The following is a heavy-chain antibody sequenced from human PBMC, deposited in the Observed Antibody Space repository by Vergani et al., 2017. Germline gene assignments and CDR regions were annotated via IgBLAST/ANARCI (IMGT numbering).Heavy chain of an antibody. J-gene: IGHJ5*02. V-gene: IGHV1-2*02. Sequence: QVQLVQSGAEVKKPGASVKVSCRASGYTFTAYYMHWVRQAPGQGFEWMGWINPNGGGTSYAQKFQGRVTMTRDTSISTAYMELSRLSSDDTDVYYCANKRGENWFDPWGQGTLVTVSS. CDR3: ANKRGENWFDP. D-gene: IGHD3-16*01. CDR1: GYTFTAYY. CDR2: INPNGGGT.